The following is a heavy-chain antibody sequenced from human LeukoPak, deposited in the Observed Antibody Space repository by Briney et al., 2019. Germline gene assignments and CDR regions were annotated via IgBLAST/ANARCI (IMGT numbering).Heavy chain of an antibody. J-gene: IGHJ4*02. CDR2: IIPVFGIT. CDR3: AREVSEPHCSGGTCYDEAGFDY. V-gene: IGHV1-69*04. Sequence: GASVKVSCKASGGTFSSYAVNWVRQAPGQGLEWMGRIIPVFGITKYAQKFQGRVTITADKSTSTAYMDLSSLRSDDTAVYFCAREVSEPHCSGGTCYDEAGFDYWGQGTQVTVSS. D-gene: IGHD2-15*01. CDR1: GGTFSSYA.